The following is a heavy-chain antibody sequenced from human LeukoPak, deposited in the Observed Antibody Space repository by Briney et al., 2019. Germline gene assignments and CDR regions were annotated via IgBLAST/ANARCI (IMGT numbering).Heavy chain of an antibody. V-gene: IGHV3-48*02. Sequence: PGVSLRLSCAGSGFTFSSDSMNWVRQAPGKGLEWVSYISSSGNTKHYVDSVKGRFTISRDNAKNSVYLQMNSLRNEDTAVYYCARDLTSVPTRWGQGTLVTVSS. CDR1: GFTFSSDS. J-gene: IGHJ4*02. D-gene: IGHD2/OR15-2a*01. CDR2: ISSSGNTK. CDR3: ARDLTSVPTR.